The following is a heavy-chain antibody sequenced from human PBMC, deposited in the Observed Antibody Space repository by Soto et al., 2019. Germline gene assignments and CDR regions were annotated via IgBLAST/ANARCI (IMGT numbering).Heavy chain of an antibody. CDR1: GYNFSAYY. CDR3: ARETDTSMVDY. D-gene: IGHD5-18*01. Sequence: QVQLVQSGAEVKKPGASVKVSCQTSGYNFSAYYFNWVRQAAGQGPEWMGWLNPRNGQTGYVQKFRGRVTMTRDTSIAIVYLELSRLTSEDTAIYFCARETDTSMVDYWGQGTLVNVYS. CDR2: LNPRNGQT. J-gene: IGHJ4*02. V-gene: IGHV1-8*01.